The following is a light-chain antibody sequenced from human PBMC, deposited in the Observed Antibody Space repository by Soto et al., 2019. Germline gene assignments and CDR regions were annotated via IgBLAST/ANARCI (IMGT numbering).Light chain of an antibody. CDR2: ENN. Sequence: QSVLTQPPSVSAAPGQKVTISCSGSSSNIGNNYVSWYQQLPGTAPKLLIYENNKRPSGMPDRFSGSKSGTSATLGITGLQTGDEADYYCGTWDSSLSAGNGVFGGGTKLTVL. CDR1: SSNIGNNY. CDR3: GTWDSSLSAGNGV. V-gene: IGLV1-51*02. J-gene: IGLJ3*02.